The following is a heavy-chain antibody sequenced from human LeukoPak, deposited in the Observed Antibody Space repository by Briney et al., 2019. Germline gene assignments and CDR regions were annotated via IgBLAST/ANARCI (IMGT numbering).Heavy chain of an antibody. D-gene: IGHD3-3*01. J-gene: IGHJ4*02. V-gene: IGHV5-51*01. CDR1: GYRFSTYW. CDR2: IYPGDSDT. Sequence: GESLKISCKGSGYRFSTYWIGWVRQMPGKGLEWMGIIYPGDSDTRYSPSFQGQVTISADKSISTAYLQWSTLKASDSAMYYWASPVLEVGNPPYYFDYWGQGPRVTVSS. CDR3: ASPVLEVGNPPYYFDY.